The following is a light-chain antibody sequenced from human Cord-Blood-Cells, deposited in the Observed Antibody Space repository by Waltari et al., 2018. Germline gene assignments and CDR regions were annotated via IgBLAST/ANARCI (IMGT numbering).Light chain of an antibody. CDR3: QQYGSSYT. V-gene: IGKV3-20*01. J-gene: IGKJ2*01. CDR2: GAS. CDR1: QRVSSSY. Sequence: EIVLTQSPGTLSLSPGERATLSCRASQRVSSSYLAWYQQKPGQAPRLLIYGASSMATGIPDRFSGSGSGTDFTLTISRLEPEDFAVYYCQQYGSSYTFGQGTKLEIK.